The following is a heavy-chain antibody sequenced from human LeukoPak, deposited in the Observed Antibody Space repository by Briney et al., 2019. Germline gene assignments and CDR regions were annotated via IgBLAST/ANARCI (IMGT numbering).Heavy chain of an antibody. D-gene: IGHD3-22*01. V-gene: IGHV3-66*01. Sequence: GGSLRLSCAASGFTVSSNYMSWVRQAPGKGLEWVSVIYSGGSTYYADSVKGRFTISRDNSKNTLYLQMNSLRAEDTAVYYCAKRSPHSYYYDSSGYEPNFDYWGQGTLVTVSS. CDR1: GFTVSSNY. CDR2: IYSGGST. J-gene: IGHJ4*02. CDR3: AKRSPHSYYYDSSGYEPNFDY.